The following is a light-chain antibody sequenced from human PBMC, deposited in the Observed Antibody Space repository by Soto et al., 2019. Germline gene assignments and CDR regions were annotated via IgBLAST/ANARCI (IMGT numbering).Light chain of an antibody. J-gene: IGKJ2*01. V-gene: IGKV1-5*01. Sequence: DVHMTQSPSSLSASVGDRVTITCRASESIATWLAWYQQKPGQAPKLLISDASRLESGVPSRFSGGGSVTEFTLTISGLQPEDFATYYCHQYNSYFGPGTKLEI. CDR1: ESIATW. CDR3: HQYNSY. CDR2: DAS.